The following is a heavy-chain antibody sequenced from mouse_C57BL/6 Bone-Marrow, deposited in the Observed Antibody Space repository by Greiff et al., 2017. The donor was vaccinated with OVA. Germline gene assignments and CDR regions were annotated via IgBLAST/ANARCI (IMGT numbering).Heavy chain of an antibody. Sequence: EVQLQQSGEGLVKPGGSLKLSCAASGFTFSSYAMSWVRQTPEKRLEWVAYISSGGDYIYYADTVKGRFTISRDNARNTLYLQMSSLKSEDTAMYYCTRSGDYPAWFAYWGQGTLVTVSA. CDR2: ISSGGDYI. CDR1: GFTFSSYA. V-gene: IGHV5-9-1*02. D-gene: IGHD2-4*01. J-gene: IGHJ3*01. CDR3: TRSGDYPAWFAY.